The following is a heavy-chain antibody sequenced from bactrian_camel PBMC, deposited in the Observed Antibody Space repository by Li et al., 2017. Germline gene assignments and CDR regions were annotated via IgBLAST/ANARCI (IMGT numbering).Heavy chain of an antibody. Sequence: HVQLVESGGGTVQAGGSLSLSCAASPYRNCMAWFRQAPGKEREGVAAIDGDGSTSYADSVKGRFTISKDNAKNTLYLQMNSLKPEDTAMYYCVVGVCGTYPYDMDYWGKGTQVTVS. CDR2: IDGDGST. D-gene: IGHD2*01. V-gene: IGHV3S53*01. CDR1: PYRNC. J-gene: IGHJ7*01.